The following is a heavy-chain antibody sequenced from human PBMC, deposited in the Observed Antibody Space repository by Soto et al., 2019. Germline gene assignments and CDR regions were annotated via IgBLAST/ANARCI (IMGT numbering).Heavy chain of an antibody. D-gene: IGHD2-15*01. Sequence: SETLSLTCTVSGGSISSGGYYWSWIRQHPGKGLEWIGYIYYSGSTYYNPSLKSRVTISVDTSKNQFSLKLSSVTAADTAVYYCARDERVSGHHGSVYYYGTDVWGQATTVT. J-gene: IGHJ6*02. CDR2: IYYSGST. CDR3: ARDERVSGHHGSVYYYGTDV. V-gene: IGHV4-31*03. CDR1: GGSISSGGYY.